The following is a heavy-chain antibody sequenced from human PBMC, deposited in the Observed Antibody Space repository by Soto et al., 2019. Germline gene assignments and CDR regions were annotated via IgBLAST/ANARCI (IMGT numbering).Heavy chain of an antibody. CDR3: ARAYSNRYYYYGMDV. V-gene: IGHV1-46*01. CDR1: GYTFTSYY. D-gene: IGHD4-4*01. Sequence: ASVKVSCKASGYTFTSYYMHWVRQAPGQGLEWMGIINPSGGSTSYAQKFQGRDTMTRDTSTSTVYMELSSLRPEDTAVYYCARAYSNRYYYYGMDVWGQGTTVTVSS. J-gene: IGHJ6*02. CDR2: INPSGGST.